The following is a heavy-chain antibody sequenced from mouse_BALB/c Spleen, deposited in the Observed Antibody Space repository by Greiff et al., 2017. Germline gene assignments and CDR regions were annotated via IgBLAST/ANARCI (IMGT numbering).Heavy chain of an antibody. CDR2: INPYYGST. CDR3: AREGDGSH. D-gene: IGHD2-3*01. J-gene: IGHJ4*01. CDR1: GYSFTDYI. Sequence: VQLKQTGPELVKPGASVKISCKASGYSFTDYIMLWVKQSHGKSLEWIGNINPYYGSTSYNLKFKGKATLTVDKSSSTAYMQLNSLTSEDSAVYYCAREGDGSHWGQGTSVTVSS. V-gene: IGHV1-39*01.